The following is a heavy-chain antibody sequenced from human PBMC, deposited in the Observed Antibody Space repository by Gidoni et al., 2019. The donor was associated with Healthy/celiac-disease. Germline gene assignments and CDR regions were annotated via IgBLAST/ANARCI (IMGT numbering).Heavy chain of an antibody. V-gene: IGHV3-74*01. J-gene: IGHJ5*02. CDR1: VFTFSSYW. Sequence: EVQLVESGGCLVQPVGSLSLSCAASVFTFSSYWMHWVRQAPGKGLVWVSRINSDGSSTSDADSVKGRFTIARDNAKNTLYLQMNRLRAEDTAVYYCAREDIVVVVADPYNWFDPWGQGTLVTVSS. D-gene: IGHD2-15*01. CDR3: AREDIVVVVADPYNWFDP. CDR2: INSDGSST.